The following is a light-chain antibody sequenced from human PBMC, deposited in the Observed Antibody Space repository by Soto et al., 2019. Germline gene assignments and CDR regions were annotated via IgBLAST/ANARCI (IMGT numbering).Light chain of an antibody. CDR1: QSVSSN. V-gene: IGKV3-15*01. J-gene: IGKJ2*01. CDR3: QQYNNWPPYT. CDR2: GAS. Sequence: EIVMTQSPATLSVSPGERATLSCRASQSVSSNLAWYQQKHGQAPRLLIYGASTSATGIPARFSVSGSGTEFTLTISILQSEDFAVYYCQQYNNWPPYTFGQGTKLEIK.